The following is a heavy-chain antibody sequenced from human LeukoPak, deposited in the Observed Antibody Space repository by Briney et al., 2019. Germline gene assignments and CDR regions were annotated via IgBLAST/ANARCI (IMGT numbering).Heavy chain of an antibody. J-gene: IGHJ3*02. D-gene: IGHD4-23*01. CDR2: INPNSGGT. V-gene: IGHV1-2*02. CDR1: GYTFTGYY. CDR3: ARDPPNDYGVNDAFDI. Sequence: GASVKVSCKASGYTFTGYYMHWVRHAPGQGLEWMGWINPNSGGTNYAQKFQGRVTMTRDTSISTAYMELSRLRSDDTAVYYCARDPPNDYGVNDAFDIWGQGTMVTVSS.